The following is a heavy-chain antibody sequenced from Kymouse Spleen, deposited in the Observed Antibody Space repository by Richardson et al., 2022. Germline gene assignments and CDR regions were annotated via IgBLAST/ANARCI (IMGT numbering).Heavy chain of an antibody. CDR2: IYYSGST. D-gene: IGHD3-22*01. CDR3: ARRNYDSSGYPYYFDY. J-gene: IGHJ4*02. V-gene: IGHV4-31*03. CDR1: GGSISSGGYY. Sequence: QVQLQESGPGLVKPSQTLSLTCTVSGGSISSGGYYWSWIRQHPGKGLEWIGYIYYSGSTYYNPSLKSRVTISVDTSKNQFSLKLSSVTAADTAVYYCARRNYDSSGYPYYFDYWGQGTLVTVSS.